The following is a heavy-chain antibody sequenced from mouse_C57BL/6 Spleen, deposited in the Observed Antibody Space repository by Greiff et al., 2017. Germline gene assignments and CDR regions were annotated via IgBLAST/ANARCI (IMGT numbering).Heavy chain of an antibody. CDR1: GYTFTSSW. V-gene: IGHV1-64*01. CDR3: ARSHDGGYFDY. J-gene: IGHJ2*01. Sequence: VQLQQPGAELVKPGASVKLSCKASGYTFTSSWMHWVKQRPGQGLEWIGMIHPNSGSTNYNEKFKSKATLTVDKSSSTAYMQLSSLTSEDSAVYYCARSHDGGYFDYWGQGTTLTVSS. D-gene: IGHD2-12*01. CDR2: IHPNSGST.